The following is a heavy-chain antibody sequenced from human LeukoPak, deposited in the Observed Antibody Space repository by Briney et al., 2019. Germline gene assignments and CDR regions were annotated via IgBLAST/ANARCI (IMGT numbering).Heavy chain of an antibody. CDR1: GGSISSRTYY. J-gene: IGHJ4*02. CDR2: IYYSGST. CDR3: ASVSSGIVVDY. V-gene: IGHV4-39*01. D-gene: IGHD6-19*01. Sequence: PSETLSLTCSVSGGSISSRTYYWGWIRQPPGKGLEWIGSIYYSGSTYYNPSLKSRVTISVDTSKNQFSLKLSSVTAADTAVYYCASVSSGIVVDYWGQGTLVTVSS.